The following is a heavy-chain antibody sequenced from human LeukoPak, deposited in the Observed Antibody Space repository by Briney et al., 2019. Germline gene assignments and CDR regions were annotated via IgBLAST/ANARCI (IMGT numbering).Heavy chain of an antibody. J-gene: IGHJ5*02. V-gene: IGHV1-2*02. Sequence: ASVKVSCKASGYSFTGYYMYWVRQAPGQRLEWMGWINPKSGGTNYEQKFQSRVTMTRDTSISTAYMELSSLRSDDTAVYYCARDAGYQLLGRSWFDPWGQGTLVTVSS. D-gene: IGHD2-2*01. CDR3: ARDAGYQLLGRSWFDP. CDR1: GYSFTGYY. CDR2: INPKSGGT.